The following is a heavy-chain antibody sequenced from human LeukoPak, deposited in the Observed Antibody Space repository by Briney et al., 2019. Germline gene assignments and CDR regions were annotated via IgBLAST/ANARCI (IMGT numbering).Heavy chain of an antibody. V-gene: IGHV4-34*01. J-gene: IGHJ4*02. D-gene: IGHD3-3*01. CDR1: GGSFSGYY. CDR2: INQSGST. Sequence: SETLSLTCAIYGGSFSGYYWSWIRQPPGKGLEWIGEINQSGSTNYNPSLKSRVTISVDTSKNQFSLKLSSVTAADTAVYYCARVPTRKPKSIFGVVSSLYYFDYWGQGTLVTVSS. CDR3: ARVPTRKPKSIFGVVSSLYYFDY.